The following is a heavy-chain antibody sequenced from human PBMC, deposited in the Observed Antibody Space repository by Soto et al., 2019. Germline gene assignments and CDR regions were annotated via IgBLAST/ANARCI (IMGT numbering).Heavy chain of an antibody. CDR1: GGIFSSNT. D-gene: IGHD2-21*02. CDR3: ASKAACGGDCYAFDS. J-gene: IGHJ4*02. Sequence: QVYLVQSGAEVKKPGSSVKISCKASGGIFSSNTINWVRQAAGQGLEWMGGIIPLFGTANYAEKFQSRVTITADKSTKTVYMQLTSLISDDTAVYYCASKAACGGDCYAFDSWGQGTLVTVSS. V-gene: IGHV1-69*06. CDR2: IIPLFGTA.